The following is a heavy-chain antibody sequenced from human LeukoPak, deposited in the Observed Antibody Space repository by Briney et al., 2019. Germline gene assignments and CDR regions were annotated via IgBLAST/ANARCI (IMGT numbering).Heavy chain of an antibody. CDR2: LSYDGSNK. D-gene: IGHD3-16*01. CDR3: ARDPGDGDYYYYGMDV. V-gene: IGHV3-30-3*01. CDR1: GFTFSTYT. J-gene: IGHJ6*02. Sequence: PGGSLRLSCAASGFTFSTYTMIWVRQAPGKGLEWVAVLSYDGSNKYYADSVKGRFTISRDNSKNTLYLQMNSLRAEDTAVYYCARDPGDGDYYYYGMDVWGQGTTVTVSS.